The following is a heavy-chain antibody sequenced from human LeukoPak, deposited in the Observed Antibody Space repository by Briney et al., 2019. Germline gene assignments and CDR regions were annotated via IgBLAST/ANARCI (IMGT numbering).Heavy chain of an antibody. V-gene: IGHV1-2*02. CDR2: INPNSGGT. D-gene: IGHD5-18*01. Sequence: ASVKVSCKASGYTFTGYYIHWVRQAPGQGLEWMGWINPNSGGTNYAQNLQGRVTMTTDTSTSTAYMELRSLRSDDTAVYYCARGHSHTAQTPFDYWGQGTLVTVSS. CDR1: GYTFTGYY. CDR3: ARGHSHTAQTPFDY. J-gene: IGHJ4*02.